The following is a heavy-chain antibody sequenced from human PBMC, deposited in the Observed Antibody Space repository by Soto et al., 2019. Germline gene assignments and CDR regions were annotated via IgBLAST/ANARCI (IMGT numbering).Heavy chain of an antibody. V-gene: IGHV1-3*04. CDR3: ARDVPYGFSRFDY. CDR1: GYTFTNNV. J-gene: IGHJ4*02. Sequence: QVHLVQSGAEVKKPGASVKVSCKTSGYTFTNNVIHWVRQAPGQRLEWIGWVNTGNDNTNSSREFQGRLTLTKDTSATTAYMELRSLTPEDTATYFCARDVPYGFSRFDYWGQGTLVTVSS. D-gene: IGHD3-10*01. CDR2: VNTGNDNT.